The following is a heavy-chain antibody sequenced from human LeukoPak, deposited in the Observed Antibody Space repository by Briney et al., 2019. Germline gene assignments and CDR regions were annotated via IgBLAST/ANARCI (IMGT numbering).Heavy chain of an antibody. J-gene: IGHJ1*01. CDR2: INAGNGNT. CDR3: ARAGSSSWFPHGEYFQH. V-gene: IGHV1-3*01. Sequence: ASLKVSCKASGYTFTSYAMHWVRQAPGQRLEWMGWINAGNGNTKYSQKFQGRVTITRDTSASTAYMELSSLRSEDTAVYYCARAGSSSWFPHGEYFQHWGQGTLVTVSS. D-gene: IGHD6-13*01. CDR1: GYTFTSYA.